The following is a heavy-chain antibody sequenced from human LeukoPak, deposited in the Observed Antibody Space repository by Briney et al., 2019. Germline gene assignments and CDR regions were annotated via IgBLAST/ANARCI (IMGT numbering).Heavy chain of an antibody. CDR1: GFSLSTSGVG. Sequence: SGPTLVKPTQTLTLTCTFSGFSLSTSGVGVGWIRQPPGKALEWLALIYWDDDKRYSPSLKSRLTITKDTSKNQVVLTMTNMDPVDTATYYCAHRQDYDILTGYNWFDPWGQGTLVTVSS. CDR2: IYWDDDK. D-gene: IGHD3-9*01. J-gene: IGHJ5*02. CDR3: AHRQDYDILTGYNWFDP. V-gene: IGHV2-5*02.